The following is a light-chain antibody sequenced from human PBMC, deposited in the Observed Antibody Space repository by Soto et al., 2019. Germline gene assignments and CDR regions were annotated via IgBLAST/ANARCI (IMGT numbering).Light chain of an antibody. Sequence: EIVLTQSPGTLSVSPGETATLSFSASQSVSTNQLAWYQYKRGQAPRLVFHSATTRANAFPSRFSASGSGTDFTLTISGLQPEDFALYYCQVYGILPWTFGQGTKVDI. CDR1: QSVSTNQ. CDR2: SAT. J-gene: IGKJ1*01. CDR3: QVYGILPWT. V-gene: IGKV3-20*01.